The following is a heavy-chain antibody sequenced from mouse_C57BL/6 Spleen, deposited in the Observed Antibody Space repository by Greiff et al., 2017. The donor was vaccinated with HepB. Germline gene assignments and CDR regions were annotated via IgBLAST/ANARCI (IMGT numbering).Heavy chain of an antibody. CDR3: AKQGYGSRGGYWYFDV. CDR2: IWGGGST. Sequence: QVQLQQSGPGLVAPSQSLSITCTVSGFSLTSYGVDWVRQPPGKGLEWLGVIWGGGSTNYNSALMSRLSISKDNSKSQVFLKMNSLQTDDTAMYYCAKQGYGSRGGYWYFDVWGTGTTVTASS. D-gene: IGHD1-1*01. CDR1: GFSLTSYG. V-gene: IGHV2-9*01. J-gene: IGHJ1*03.